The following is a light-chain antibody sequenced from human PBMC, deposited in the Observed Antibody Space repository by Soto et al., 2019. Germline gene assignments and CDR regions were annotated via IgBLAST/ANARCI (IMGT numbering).Light chain of an antibody. CDR2: DVT. Sequence: QSALTQPASVSGSPGQSITISCTGSSSDVGSYNYVSWYQRNPDKAPKLMIYDVTNRPSGVSNRFSGSKSGNTASLTISGLQAEDEAEYYCSSYTRSSTLVVFGGGTKLTVL. J-gene: IGLJ2*01. CDR3: SSYTRSSTLVV. CDR1: SSDVGSYNY. V-gene: IGLV2-14*03.